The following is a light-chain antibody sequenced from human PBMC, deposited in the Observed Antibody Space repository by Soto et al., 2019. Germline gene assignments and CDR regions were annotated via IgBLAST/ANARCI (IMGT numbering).Light chain of an antibody. CDR2: WAS. V-gene: IGKV4-1*01. CDR1: QSVLYRSNNKNY. J-gene: IGKJ3*01. Sequence: DIVMTQSPDSLAVSLGERATINCKSSQSVLYRSNNKNYLAWYQQKPGQPPKLLIYWASTRESGVPDRFSGSGSGTDFTLTISNLQAEGVAVYYCQQYYNTPFTFGPGTRVDI. CDR3: QQYYNTPFT.